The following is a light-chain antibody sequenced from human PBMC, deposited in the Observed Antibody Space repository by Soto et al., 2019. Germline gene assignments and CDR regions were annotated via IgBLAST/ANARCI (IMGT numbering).Light chain of an antibody. CDR2: QTS. J-gene: IGKJ1*01. Sequence: IVLTQSPATLSSFPGDRVTLSCRASQYINTRLAWYQHRPGQAPRLLIYQTSIRAAGIPARFSASGSGTDLTLTISDVQPEDFALYYCHQRQSWPRTFGQGTKVDIK. V-gene: IGKV3-11*01. CDR3: HQRQSWPRT. CDR1: QYINTR.